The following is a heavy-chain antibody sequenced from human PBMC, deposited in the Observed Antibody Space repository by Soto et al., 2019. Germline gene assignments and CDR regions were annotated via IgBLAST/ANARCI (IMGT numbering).Heavy chain of an antibody. CDR3: ASEGFDQ. Sequence: QVQLVESGGGVVQPGKSQRLSCAASGFTLSSYGMHWLRQVPGRGMEWVAAISSDGDNTYYADSVKGRYTLSRDSSKNTLYLQTNRLRVEGTDVYYCASEGFDQWGQGTLVTVSS. J-gene: IGHJ5*02. CDR1: GFTLSSYG. V-gene: IGHV3-30*05. CDR2: ISSDGDNT.